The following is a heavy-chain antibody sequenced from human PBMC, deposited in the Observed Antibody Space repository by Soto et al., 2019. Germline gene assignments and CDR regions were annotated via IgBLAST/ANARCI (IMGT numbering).Heavy chain of an antibody. CDR3: ARDSVDFWSGNSGWFDP. CDR2: ISSSSSYI. CDR1: GFTFSSYS. V-gene: IGHV3-21*01. Sequence: GGSLSLSCAASGFTFSSYSMNWVRQAPGKGLEWVSSISSSSSYIYYADSVKGRFTISRDNAKNSLYLQMNSLRAEDTAVYYCARDSVDFWSGNSGWFDPWGQGTLVTVSS. J-gene: IGHJ5*02. D-gene: IGHD3-3*01.